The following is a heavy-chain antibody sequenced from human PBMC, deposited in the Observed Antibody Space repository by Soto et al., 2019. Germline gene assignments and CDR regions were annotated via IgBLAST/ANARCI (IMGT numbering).Heavy chain of an antibody. Sequence: KTSETLSLTCTVSGVSVSSGSFYWSWIRQPPGKGLEWIGYSYYSGSTNYNPALKSRVTISVDTSKNQFSLKLSSVTAADTAVYYCARVGYYGSGSYYNHGGFDYWGQGTLVTVSS. CDR1: GVSVSSGSFY. V-gene: IGHV4-61*01. CDR2: SYYSGST. CDR3: ARVGYYGSGSYYNHGGFDY. J-gene: IGHJ4*02. D-gene: IGHD3-10*01.